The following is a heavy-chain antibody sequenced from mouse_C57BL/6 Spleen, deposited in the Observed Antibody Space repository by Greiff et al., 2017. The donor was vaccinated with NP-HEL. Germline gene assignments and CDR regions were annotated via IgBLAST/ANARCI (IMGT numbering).Heavy chain of an antibody. Sequence: QVQLQQSGAELVRPGASVKLSCKASGYTFTDYYINWVKQRPGQGLEWIARIYPGSGNTYYNEKFKGKATLTAEKSSSTAYMQLSSLTSEDSAVYYCARCQYWGGYFDVWGTGTTVTVSS. V-gene: IGHV1-76*01. D-gene: IGHD4-1*01. CDR2: IYPGSGNT. CDR1: GYTFTDYY. J-gene: IGHJ1*03. CDR3: ARCQYWGGYFDV.